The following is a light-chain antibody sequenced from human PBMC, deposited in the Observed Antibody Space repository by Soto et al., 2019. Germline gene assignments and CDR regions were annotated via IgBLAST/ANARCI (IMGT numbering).Light chain of an antibody. V-gene: IGLV1-40*01. CDR3: QSYDSSLSGYV. CDR1: SSNIGAGYD. Sequence: QSVLTQPPSVSGAPGQRVTISCTGSSSNIGAGYDVYWYQQLPGTAPKLLIYGNSNRPSGVPDRFSGSKSGTSASLAITGLQAEDEAAYSCQSYDSSLSGYVFGPGTKLTVL. CDR2: GNS. J-gene: IGLJ1*01.